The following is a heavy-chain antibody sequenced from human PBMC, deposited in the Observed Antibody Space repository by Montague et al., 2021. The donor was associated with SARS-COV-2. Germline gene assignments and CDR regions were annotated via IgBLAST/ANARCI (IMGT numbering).Heavy chain of an antibody. J-gene: IGHJ6*02. D-gene: IGHD3-10*01. CDR1: GFTFSSYD. CDR3: ARALYGSGSYPRGTDYYYYGMDV. V-gene: IGHV3-13*01. Sequence: SLRLSCAASGFTFSSYDMHWVRQATGKGLEWVSAIGTAGDTYYPGSVKXRFTISRENAKNSLYLQMNSLRAGDTAVYYCARALYGSGSYPRGTDYYYYGMDVWGQGTTVTVSS. CDR2: IGTAGDT.